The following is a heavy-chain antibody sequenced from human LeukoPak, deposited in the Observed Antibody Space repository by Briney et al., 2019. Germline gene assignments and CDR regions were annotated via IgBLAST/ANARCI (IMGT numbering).Heavy chain of an antibody. Sequence: SETLSLTCTVSGGSISSYYWSWIRQPPGKGLEWIGYIYYSGSTNYNPSLKSRVTISVDTSKNQFSLKLSSVTAADTAVYYCARSDSSSSSGLDYWGQGTLVTVSS. CDR1: GGSISSYY. CDR2: IYYSGST. D-gene: IGHD6-6*01. J-gene: IGHJ4*02. CDR3: ARSDSSSSSGLDY. V-gene: IGHV4-59*01.